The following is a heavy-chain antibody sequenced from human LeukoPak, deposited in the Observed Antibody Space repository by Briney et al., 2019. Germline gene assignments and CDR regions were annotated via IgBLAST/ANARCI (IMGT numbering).Heavy chain of an antibody. CDR1: GFTFSDHF. Sequence: GSLRLSCAASGFTFSDHFMSWIRQAPGKGLEWVAYITSSGSTIYYADSVKGRFTISRDNAKNSLYLQMNSLRAEDTAVYYCARDVDCSSTSCYTDYYYMGVWGKGTTVTVSS. CDR3: ARDVDCSSTSCYTDYYYMGV. V-gene: IGHV3-11*04. CDR2: ITSSGSTI. D-gene: IGHD2-2*02. J-gene: IGHJ6*03.